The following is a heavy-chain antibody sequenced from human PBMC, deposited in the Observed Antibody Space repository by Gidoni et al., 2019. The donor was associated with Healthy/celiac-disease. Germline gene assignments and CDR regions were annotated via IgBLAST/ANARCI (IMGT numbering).Heavy chain of an antibody. J-gene: IGHJ4*02. Sequence: QVQLVESGVCVVQPGRSLSLSCVASGFHFSSYAMNWVRQAPGKGLEWVAVISYDGSNKYYADSVKGRFTISRDNYKNTLYLQMNSLRAEDTAVYYFARGGYSGYDPFDYWGQGTLVTVSS. CDR1: GFHFSSYA. CDR2: ISYDGSNK. V-gene: IGHV3-30-3*01. D-gene: IGHD5-12*01. CDR3: ARGGYSGYDPFDY.